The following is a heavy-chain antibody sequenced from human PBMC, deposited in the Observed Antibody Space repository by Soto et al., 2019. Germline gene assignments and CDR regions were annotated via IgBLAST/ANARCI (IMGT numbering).Heavy chain of an antibody. CDR2: IYPGDSDT. Sequence: GESLKTSCKGSGYSFTSYWIGWVRQMPGKGLEWMGIIYPGDSDTRYSPSSQGQVTISADKSISTAYLQWSSLKAADTAMYYCARVSGDSSGYYYGDNWFDPWGQGTLVTVSS. CDR3: ARVSGDSSGYYYGDNWFDP. D-gene: IGHD3-22*01. CDR1: GYSFTSYW. V-gene: IGHV5-51*01. J-gene: IGHJ5*02.